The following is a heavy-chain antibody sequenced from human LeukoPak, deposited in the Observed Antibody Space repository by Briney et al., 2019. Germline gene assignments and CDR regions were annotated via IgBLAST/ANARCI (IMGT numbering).Heavy chain of an antibody. CDR2: ISFDGSDK. J-gene: IGHJ4*02. Sequence: PGGSLRLSCAASGFTFSSYAMHWVRQAPGKGLEWVAVISFDGSDKYFADSVKGRLTISRDNSKNTLYLQMNSLRAEDTAVYYCAREYSDSYGVIGHFDSWGQGTLVPVSS. D-gene: IGHD2-21*01. CDR1: GFTFSSYA. CDR3: AREYSDSYGVIGHFDS. V-gene: IGHV3-30*04.